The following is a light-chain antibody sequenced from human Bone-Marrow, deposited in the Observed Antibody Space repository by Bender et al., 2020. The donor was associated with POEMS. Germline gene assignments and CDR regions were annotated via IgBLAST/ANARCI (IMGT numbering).Light chain of an antibody. J-gene: IGLJ1*01. V-gene: IGLV2-8*01. CDR3: CSYVGSSTFF. Sequence: QSVLTQPPSASGSPGQSVTISCTGTGSDVGGYDYVSWYQQYPGKAPKLMIYETNKRPSGVSNRFSGSRSGNTASLTISGLQAEDEADYYCCSYVGSSTFFFGTGTEVSVL. CDR1: GSDVGGYDY. CDR2: ETN.